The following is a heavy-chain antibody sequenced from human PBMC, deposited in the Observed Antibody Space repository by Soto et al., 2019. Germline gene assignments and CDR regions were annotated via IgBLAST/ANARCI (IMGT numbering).Heavy chain of an antibody. CDR1: GDSVSSNSAA. V-gene: IGHV6-1*01. Sequence: SQTLSLTCAISGDSVSSNSAAWNWIRQSPSRGLEWLGRTYYRSKWYNDYAVSVKSRITINPDTSKNQFSLQLNSVTPEDTAVYYCASEGRTEYSSSHYYYYGMDVWGQGTTVTVS. D-gene: IGHD6-6*01. CDR2: TYYRSKWYN. CDR3: ASEGRTEYSSSHYYYYGMDV. J-gene: IGHJ6*02.